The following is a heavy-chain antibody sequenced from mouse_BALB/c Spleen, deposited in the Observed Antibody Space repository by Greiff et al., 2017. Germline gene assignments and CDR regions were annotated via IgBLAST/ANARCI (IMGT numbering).Heavy chain of an antibody. CDR1: GFSLTGYG. CDR2: IWGDGST. D-gene: IGHD1-2*01. CDR3: ARDPPTALYYYAMDY. Sequence: QVQLQQSGPGLVAPSQSLSITCTVSGFSLTGYGVNWVRQPPGKGLEWLGMIWGDGSTDYNSALKSRLSISKDNSKSQVFLKMNSLQTDDTARYYCARDPPTALYYYAMDYWGQGTSVTVSS. V-gene: IGHV2-6-7*01. J-gene: IGHJ4*01.